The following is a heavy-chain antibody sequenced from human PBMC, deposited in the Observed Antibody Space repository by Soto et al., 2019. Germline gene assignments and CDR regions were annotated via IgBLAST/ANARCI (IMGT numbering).Heavy chain of an antibody. CDR2: INPIFGGT. J-gene: IGHJ6*02. CDR3: ARATAGITIFGVVIRDGMDV. Sequence: ASVKVSCKASGYTFTGYYMHWVRQAPGQGLEWLGWINPIFGGTNYAQKFQGRVTMTADESTSTAYMELSRLRSEDTAVYYCARATAGITIFGVVIRDGMDVWGQGTTVTVSS. CDR1: GYTFTGYY. V-gene: IGHV1-2*02. D-gene: IGHD3-3*01.